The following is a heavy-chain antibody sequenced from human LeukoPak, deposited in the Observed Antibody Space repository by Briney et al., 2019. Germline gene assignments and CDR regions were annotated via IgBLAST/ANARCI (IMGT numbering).Heavy chain of an antibody. D-gene: IGHD6-13*01. V-gene: IGHV3-30*18. Sequence: GRSLRLSCAASGFTFSSYGMHWVRQAPGKGLEWVAVISYDGSNKYYADSVKGRFTISRDNSKNTPYLQMNSLRAEDTAVYYCAKVVYSSSWYSLGGYWGQGTLVTVSS. CDR1: GFTFSSYG. CDR2: ISYDGSNK. J-gene: IGHJ4*02. CDR3: AKVVYSSSWYSLGGY.